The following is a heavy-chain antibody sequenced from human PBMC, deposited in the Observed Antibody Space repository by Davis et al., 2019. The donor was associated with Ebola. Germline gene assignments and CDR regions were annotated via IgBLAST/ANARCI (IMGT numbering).Heavy chain of an antibody. Sequence: SLKIPCTASGFTFGDYAMTCFRQAPGKGLEWVGFIRSKAYGGTAEYAASVKGRFTISRDDSKSIAYLQMNSLKTEDTAVYFCTRGRGFSYGYSDYWGQGTLVTVSS. CDR1: GFTFGDYA. CDR3: TRGRGFSYGYSDY. J-gene: IGHJ4*02. V-gene: IGHV3-49*03. CDR2: IRSKAYGGTA. D-gene: IGHD5-18*01.